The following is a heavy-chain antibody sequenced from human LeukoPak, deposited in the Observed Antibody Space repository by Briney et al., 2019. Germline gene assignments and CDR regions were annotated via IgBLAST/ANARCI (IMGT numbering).Heavy chain of an antibody. CDR2: IYYSGST. CDR3: ARGYYYYYYMDV. Sequence: SETLSLTCTVSGGSISSYYWSWIRQPPGKGLEWIGYIYYSGSTNYNPSLKSRVTISVDTSKNQFSLKLSSVTAADTAVYYCARGYYYYYYMDVWGKGTTVTVSS. J-gene: IGHJ6*03. CDR1: GGSISSYY. V-gene: IGHV4-59*12.